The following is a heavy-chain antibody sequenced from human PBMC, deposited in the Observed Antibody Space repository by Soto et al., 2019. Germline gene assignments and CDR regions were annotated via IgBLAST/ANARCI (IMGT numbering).Heavy chain of an antibody. D-gene: IGHD3-10*01. CDR2: INSDGSST. CDR3: ARFPMVRGNGWFDS. J-gene: IGHJ5*01. V-gene: IGHV3-74*03. CDR1: GFTFSSYW. Sequence: PGESLKISCAASGFTFSSYWMHWVRQAPGKGLVWVSRINSDGSSTTYADSVKGRFTISRNNAKNTLYLQMNSLRAEDTAIYYCARFPMVRGNGWFDSWGQGTLVTVSS.